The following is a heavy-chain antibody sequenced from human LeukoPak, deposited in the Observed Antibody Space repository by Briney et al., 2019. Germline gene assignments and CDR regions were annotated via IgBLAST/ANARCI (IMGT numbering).Heavy chain of an antibody. CDR1: GLTVSSNY. V-gene: IGHV3-53*01. D-gene: IGHD4/OR15-4a*01. Sequence: GGSLRLSCAASGLTVSSNYMRWVRQAPGKGLEWVSTIFTGDGTHYADSVKGRFTISRDNAKNTLYLQMSSLRAEDTAVYYCGRGTMVAPRSAIDYWGPGILVTVSS. CDR3: GRGTMVAPRSAIDY. CDR2: IFTGDGT. J-gene: IGHJ4*02.